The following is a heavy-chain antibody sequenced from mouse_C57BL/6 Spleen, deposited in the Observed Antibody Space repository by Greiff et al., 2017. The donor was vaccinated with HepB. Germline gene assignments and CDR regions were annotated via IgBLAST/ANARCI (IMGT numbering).Heavy chain of an antibody. CDR3: ARSSYYYGSSPPYAMDY. Sequence: EVNLVESGGGLVQPGGSLSLSCAASGFTFTDYYMSWVRQPPGKALEWLGFIRNKANGYTTEYSASVKGRFTISRDNSQSILYLQMNALRAEDSATYYCARSSYYYGSSPPYAMDYWGQGTSVTVSS. D-gene: IGHD1-1*01. CDR2: IRNKANGYTT. J-gene: IGHJ4*01. CDR1: GFTFTDYY. V-gene: IGHV7-3*01.